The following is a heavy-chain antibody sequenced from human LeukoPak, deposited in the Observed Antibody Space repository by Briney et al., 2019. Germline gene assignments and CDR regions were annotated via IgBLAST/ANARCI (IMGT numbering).Heavy chain of an antibody. Sequence: ASVKVSCKDSGGTFSSYAISWVRQAPGQGLEWMGWMKPNSGDTGYAQKFQGRVTMTRNTAISTAYMELSSLRSEDTAVYYCVVDSSGYYWGQGTLVTVSS. J-gene: IGHJ4*02. CDR2: MKPNSGDT. CDR1: GGTFSSYA. D-gene: IGHD3-22*01. V-gene: IGHV1-8*02. CDR3: VVDSSGYY.